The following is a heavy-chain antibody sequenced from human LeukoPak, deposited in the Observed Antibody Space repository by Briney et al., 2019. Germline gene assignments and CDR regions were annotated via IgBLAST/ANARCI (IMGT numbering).Heavy chain of an antibody. CDR3: ARPLVGTARVD. J-gene: IGHJ4*02. D-gene: IGHD5-18*01. CDR2: IFYGGRM. CDR1: GDSISSSTYC. V-gene: IGHV4-39*01. Sequence: SETLSLTCTVSGDSISSSTYCWAWIRQPPGKGLEWIGSIFYGGRMYYNPSLKSRVTISTDTSKNQFSLKLTSVTAADTAVYYCARPLVGTARVDWGQGTLVTVSS.